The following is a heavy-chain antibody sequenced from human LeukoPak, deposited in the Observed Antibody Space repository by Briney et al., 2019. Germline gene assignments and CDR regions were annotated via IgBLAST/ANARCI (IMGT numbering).Heavy chain of an antibody. V-gene: IGHV1-2*02. D-gene: IGHD5-24*01. CDR2: INPNSGGT. J-gene: IGHJ4*02. Sequence: ASVTVSFKASGYTFTGYYMHWVRQAPGQGLEWMGWINPNSGGTNYAQKFQGRVTMTRDTSISTAYMELSRLRSDDTAVYYCARLYLPATRFDYWGQGTLVTVSS. CDR1: GYTFTGYY. CDR3: ARLYLPATRFDY.